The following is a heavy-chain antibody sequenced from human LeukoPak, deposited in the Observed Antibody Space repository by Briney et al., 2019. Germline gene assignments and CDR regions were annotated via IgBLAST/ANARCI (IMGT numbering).Heavy chain of an antibody. Sequence: ASVKVSCKASGYTFTSYYMHWVRQAPGQGLEWMGIINPSGGRTSYAQKFQGRVTMTRDTSTSTVYMELSSRRSEDTAVYYCARDRLRLRHFDLWGRGTLVSVSS. V-gene: IGHV1-46*01. CDR2: INPSGGRT. CDR3: ARDRLRLRHFDL. CDR1: GYTFTSYY. D-gene: IGHD5-12*01. J-gene: IGHJ2*01.